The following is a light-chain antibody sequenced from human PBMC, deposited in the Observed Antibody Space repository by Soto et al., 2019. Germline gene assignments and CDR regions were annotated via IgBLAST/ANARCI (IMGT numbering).Light chain of an antibody. CDR2: DAS. V-gene: IGKV3-11*01. J-gene: IGKJ4*01. CDR3: QQRITWPLT. CDR1: QSVAGY. Sequence: EIVLTQSAATLSLSPGESASLSCRASQSVAGYLAWYQQKPGQTPRLLIYDASNRATGIPARFSGSGSGTEFTLTISSLEPEDFAVYYCQQRITWPLTFGGGTKVEIK.